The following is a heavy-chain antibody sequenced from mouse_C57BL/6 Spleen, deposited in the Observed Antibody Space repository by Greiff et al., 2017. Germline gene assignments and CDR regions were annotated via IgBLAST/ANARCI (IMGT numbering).Heavy chain of an antibody. Sequence: EVKLVESGGGLVKPGGSLKLSCAASGFTFSDYGMHWVRQAPETGLEWVAYISSGSSTIYYAATVKGRFTIARDNAKNTLLLQMTSLRSEDTAMYYCARWGGSSWYFDVWGTGTTVTVSS. CDR3: ARWGGSSWYFDV. CDR1: GFTFSDYG. V-gene: IGHV5-17*01. CDR2: ISSGSSTI. J-gene: IGHJ1*03. D-gene: IGHD1-1*01.